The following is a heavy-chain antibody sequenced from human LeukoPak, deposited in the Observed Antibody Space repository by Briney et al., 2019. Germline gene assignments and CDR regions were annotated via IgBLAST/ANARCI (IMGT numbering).Heavy chain of an antibody. Sequence: GASVKVSCRTSGYSFTTYGMNWLRQAPGQGLEWMGWISLYNGHTNYVHKFQGRITMSTDTSTSTIDMELRSLRSDDTAVYYCAGSTVDGPFDFWGQGTLVTVSS. J-gene: IGHJ4*02. CDR2: ISLYNGHT. CDR1: GYSFTTYG. CDR3: AGSTVDGPFDF. V-gene: IGHV1-18*01. D-gene: IGHD4-11*01.